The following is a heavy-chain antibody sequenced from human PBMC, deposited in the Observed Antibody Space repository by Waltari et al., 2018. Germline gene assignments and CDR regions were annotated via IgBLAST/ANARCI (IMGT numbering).Heavy chain of an antibody. J-gene: IGHJ6*02. D-gene: IGHD2-2*01. Sequence: QVQLQQWGAGLLKPSETLSLTCAVYGGSFSGSYWSWIRQPPGKGLEWIGEINHSGSTNYNPSLKSRVTISVDTSKNQFSLKLSSVTAADTAVYYCARLLVPAATYYYYGMDVWGQGTTVTVSS. CDR3: ARLLVPAATYYYYGMDV. CDR2: INHSGST. CDR1: GGSFSGSY. V-gene: IGHV4-34*01.